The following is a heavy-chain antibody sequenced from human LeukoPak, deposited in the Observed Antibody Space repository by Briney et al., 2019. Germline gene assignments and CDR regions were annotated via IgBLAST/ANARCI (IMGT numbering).Heavy chain of an antibody. CDR3: AKDAGPQQLVFFDS. CDR1: GFTFAVFG. D-gene: IGHD6-6*01. V-gene: IGHV3-23*01. J-gene: IGHJ4*02. CDR2: TSADGNNI. Sequence: GGSLRLSCTATGFTFAVFGMAWVRQAPGRGLEWVSTTSADGNNIHQADSVKGRFSISRDNSGGTLYLEMNSLRAEDTAIYYCAKDAGPQQLVFFDSWGQGTLVAVSS.